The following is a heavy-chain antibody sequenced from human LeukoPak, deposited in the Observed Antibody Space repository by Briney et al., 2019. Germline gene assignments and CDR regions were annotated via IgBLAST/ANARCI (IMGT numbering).Heavy chain of an antibody. D-gene: IGHD2-8*01. CDR3: ARDGVSGLRSEYYYYYYGMDV. V-gene: IGHV1-18*01. CDR1: GYTFTSYG. J-gene: IGHJ6*02. Sequence: ASVKVSCKASGYTFTSYGISWVRQAPGHGLEWMRWISADNGNTNYAQKLQGRVTMTTDTSTNTAYMELRSLRSDDTAVYYCARDGVSGLRSEYYYYYYGMDVWGQGTTVTVSS. CDR2: ISADNGNT.